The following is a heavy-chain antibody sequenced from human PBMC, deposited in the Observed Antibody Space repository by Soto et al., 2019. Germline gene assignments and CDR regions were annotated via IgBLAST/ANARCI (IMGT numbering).Heavy chain of an antibody. CDR2: IYYSGST. J-gene: IGHJ4*02. V-gene: IGHV4-31*03. Sequence: LSLTCTVSGGSISSGGYYWSWIRQHPGKGLEWIGYIYYSGSTYYNPSLKSRVTISVDTSKNQFSLKLSSVTAADTAVYYCARNDVHYDILTGPVIFDYWGQGTLVTVSS. D-gene: IGHD3-9*01. CDR3: ARNDVHYDILTGPVIFDY. CDR1: GGSISSGGYY.